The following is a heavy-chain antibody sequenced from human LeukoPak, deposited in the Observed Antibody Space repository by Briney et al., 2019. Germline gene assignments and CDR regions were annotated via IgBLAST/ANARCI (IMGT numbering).Heavy chain of an antibody. V-gene: IGHV3-30*18. D-gene: IGHD6-6*01. Sequence: GGSLRPSCAAFGLTFSSYGMPWVRKAPGKGLEWVAVISYDGSNKYYADSVKGRFTISRDNSKNTLYLQMNSLRAEDTAVYYCAKAPIAALSPDYWGQGTLVTVSS. J-gene: IGHJ4*02. CDR2: ISYDGSNK. CDR1: GLTFSSYG. CDR3: AKAPIAALSPDY.